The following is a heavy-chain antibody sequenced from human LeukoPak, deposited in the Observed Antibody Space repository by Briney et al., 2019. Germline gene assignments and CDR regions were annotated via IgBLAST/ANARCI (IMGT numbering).Heavy chain of an antibody. Sequence: GGSLRLSCSASGFSFSDYYMSWFRLSPEKGLEWIAYITSSGTTTEYADSVKGRFTISRVNDKNSLYLQMNSLRPEDTAVYYCGRDPDYGDPYWGQGTLVTVSS. CDR3: GRDPDYGDPY. D-gene: IGHD4/OR15-4a*01. J-gene: IGHJ4*02. CDR2: ITSSGTTT. V-gene: IGHV3-11*01. CDR1: GFSFSDYY.